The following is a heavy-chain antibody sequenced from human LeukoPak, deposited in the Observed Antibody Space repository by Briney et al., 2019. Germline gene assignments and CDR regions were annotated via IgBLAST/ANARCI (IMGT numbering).Heavy chain of an antibody. CDR1: GDSVSSNSAA. Sequence: SQTLSLTCAISGDSVSSNSAAWNWIRQPPGKGLDWIGYIYHTGTTNYNPSLKSRVTMSVDTSKNQFSLKLSSVTAADTAVYYCARQNSAAEGQGLDHWGQGALVTVSS. CDR3: ARQNSAAEGQGLDH. V-gene: IGHV4-59*08. D-gene: IGHD6-13*01. CDR2: IYHTGTT. J-gene: IGHJ4*02.